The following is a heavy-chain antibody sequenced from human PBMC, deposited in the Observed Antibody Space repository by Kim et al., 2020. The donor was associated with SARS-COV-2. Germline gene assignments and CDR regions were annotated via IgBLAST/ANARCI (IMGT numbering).Heavy chain of an antibody. CDR1: GFTFSSYA. Sequence: GGSLRLSCAASGFTFSSYAMHWVRQAPGKGLEWVAVISYDGSNKYYADSVKGRFTISRDNSKNTLYLQMNSLRAEDTAVYYCARAREYDAFDIWGQGTMVTVSS. CDR2: ISYDGSNK. J-gene: IGHJ3*02. CDR3: ARAREYDAFDI. D-gene: IGHD6-6*01. V-gene: IGHV3-30*04.